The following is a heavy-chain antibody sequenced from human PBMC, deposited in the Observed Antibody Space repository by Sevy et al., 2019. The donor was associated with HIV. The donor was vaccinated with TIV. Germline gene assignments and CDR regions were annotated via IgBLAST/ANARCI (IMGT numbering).Heavy chain of an antibody. CDR2: IYYSGST. D-gene: IGHD1-20*01. CDR3: AREPVYTHYYDY. J-gene: IGHJ4*02. V-gene: IGHV4-30-4*01. CDR1: GGSIRSGDYY. Sequence: SETLSLTCTVSGGSIRSGDYYWSWIRQPPGKGLEWIGYIYYSGSTYYNPSLKSRVTISVDTSKNQFSLKLSSVTAADTAVYYCAREPVYTHYYDYWGQGTLVTVSS.